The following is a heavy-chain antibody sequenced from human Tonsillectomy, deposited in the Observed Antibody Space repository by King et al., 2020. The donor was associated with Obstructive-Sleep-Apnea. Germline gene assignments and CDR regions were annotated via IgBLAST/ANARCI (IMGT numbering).Heavy chain of an antibody. CDR1: GFTFSTYG. D-gene: IGHD2-2*01. V-gene: IGHV3-33*06. J-gene: IGHJ4*02. CDR3: AKDMRYCSSTDCYLDPFDY. Sequence: VQLVQSGGGVVQPGRSLRLSCAASGFTFSTYGMHWIRQAPGKGLEWVAIIWYDGSKKYYADSVKGRFTISRDNSKDTLYLQMNSLRAEDTAVYYCAKDMRYCSSTDCYLDPFDYWGQETLVTVSS. CDR2: IWYDGSKK.